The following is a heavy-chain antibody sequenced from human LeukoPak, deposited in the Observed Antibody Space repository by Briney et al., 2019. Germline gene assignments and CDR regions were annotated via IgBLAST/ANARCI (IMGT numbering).Heavy chain of an antibody. J-gene: IGHJ4*02. CDR1: GFTFSSYG. CDR3: ARDSSGGNSPFRH. CDR2: IWYDGSNK. D-gene: IGHD4-23*01. Sequence: GGSLRLSCAASGFTFSSYGMHWVRQAPGKGLEWVAVIWYDGSNKYYADSVKGRFTISRDNSKNTLYLQMNSLRAEDTAVYYCARDSSGGNSPFRHWGQGTLVTVSS. V-gene: IGHV3-33*01.